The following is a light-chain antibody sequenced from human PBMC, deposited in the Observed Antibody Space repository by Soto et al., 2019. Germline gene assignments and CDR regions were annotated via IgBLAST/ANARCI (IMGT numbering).Light chain of an antibody. J-gene: IGLJ1*01. CDR2: DVS. Sequence: QSALTQPASVSGSPGXSXTISCTGTSSDVGGYNYVSWYQQHPGKAPKLMIYDVSNRPSGVSNRFSGSKSGNTASLTISGLQAEDEADYYCSSYTSSSTRVFGTGTKLTVL. CDR3: SSYTSSSTRV. V-gene: IGLV2-14*01. CDR1: SSDVGGYNY.